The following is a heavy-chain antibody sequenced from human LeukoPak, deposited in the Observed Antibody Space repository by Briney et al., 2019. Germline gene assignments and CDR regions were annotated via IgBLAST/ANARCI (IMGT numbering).Heavy chain of an antibody. D-gene: IGHD1-26*01. CDR2: TYYRSQWYT. J-gene: IGHJ4*02. Sequence: SQTLSLTFAISGDSVSSDSAAWNWLRQSPSRGLEWLGRTYYRSQWYTDCAGSVQSRIIINPYTSKNQFSLQLNSVTPEDTAVYYCARARSGSYPDYWGQGTLVTVSS. CDR3: ARARSGSYPDY. V-gene: IGHV6-1*01. CDR1: GDSVSSDSAA.